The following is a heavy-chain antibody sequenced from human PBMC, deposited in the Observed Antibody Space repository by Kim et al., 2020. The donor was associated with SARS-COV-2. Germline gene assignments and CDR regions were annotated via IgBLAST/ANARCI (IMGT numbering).Heavy chain of an antibody. D-gene: IGHD3-3*01. CDR3: AREWSDSYYYYGMDV. V-gene: IGHV7-4-1*02. Sequence: ASVKVSCKASGYTFSNNAINWVRQAPGQGLEWMGWINTNTGNPSYAQGFTGRFVFSLDTSVSTTYLQISSLKAEDTAVYYCAREWSDSYYYYGMDVWGQGTTVTVSS. J-gene: IGHJ6*02. CDR1: GYTFSNNA. CDR2: INTNTGNP.